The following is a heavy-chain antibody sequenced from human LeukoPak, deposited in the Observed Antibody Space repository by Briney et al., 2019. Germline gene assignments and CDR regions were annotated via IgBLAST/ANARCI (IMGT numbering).Heavy chain of an antibody. D-gene: IGHD6-13*01. V-gene: IGHV3-30-3*01. J-gene: IGHJ4*02. CDR2: ISYDGSNK. Sequence: PGGSLRLSCAASGFTFSSYAMHWVRQAPGKGLEWVAVISYDGSNKYYADSVKGRFTISRGNSKNTLYLQMNSLRAEDTAVYYCARDHVIAAAGTFDYWGQGTLVTVSS. CDR3: ARDHVIAAAGTFDY. CDR1: GFTFSSYA.